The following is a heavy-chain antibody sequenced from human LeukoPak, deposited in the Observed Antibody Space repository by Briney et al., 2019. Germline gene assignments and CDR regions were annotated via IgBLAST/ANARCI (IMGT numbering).Heavy chain of an antibody. V-gene: IGHV3-21*01. CDR2: ISSTSAYI. D-gene: IGHD4-23*01. Sequence: EGSLRLSCAGSGFALKCYSLSWVRQAPGKGLEGVSSISSTSAYIYYADSVKGRFTISRDNVDNVVYLQMNSLGAEDTAVYYCARGRHFGGNSLVSFDYWGPGTLVTVSS. J-gene: IGHJ4*02. CDR3: ARGRHFGGNSLVSFDY. CDR1: GFALKCYS.